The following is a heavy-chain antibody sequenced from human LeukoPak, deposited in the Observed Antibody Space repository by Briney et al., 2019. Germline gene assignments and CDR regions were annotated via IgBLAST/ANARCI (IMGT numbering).Heavy chain of an antibody. CDR1: GGSISSSSYY. CDR3: ARSPGGDITLISD. Sequence: PSETLSLTCTVSGGSISSSSYYWGWIRQPPGKGLEWIGTIYYSGSTYDNPALTSRVTISIDTSKNQFSLKVSSVTAADTAVYYCARSPGGDITLISDWGQGTLVTVSS. D-gene: IGHD3-22*01. J-gene: IGHJ4*02. V-gene: IGHV4-39*01. CDR2: IYYSGST.